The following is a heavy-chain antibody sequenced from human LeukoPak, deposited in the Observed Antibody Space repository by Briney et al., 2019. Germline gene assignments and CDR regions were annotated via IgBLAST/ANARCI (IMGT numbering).Heavy chain of an antibody. J-gene: IGHJ4*02. D-gene: IGHD3-10*01. CDR1: GFTFSSYA. V-gene: IGHV3-23*01. CDR3: AKVLGGLQDY. CDR2: ISGSGDNT. Sequence: GGSLRLSCAVSGFTFSSYAMSWVRQAPGKGLEWVSAISGSGDNTYYADSVKGRFTISRDNSKNTLYLQMNSLRAEDTAVYYCAKVLGGLQDYWGQGTLVTVSS.